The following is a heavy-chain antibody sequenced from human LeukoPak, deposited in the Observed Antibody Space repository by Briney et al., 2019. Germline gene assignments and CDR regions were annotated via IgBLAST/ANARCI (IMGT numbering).Heavy chain of an antibody. V-gene: IGHV1-8*01. J-gene: IGHJ4*02. Sequence: ASMKVSCKASGYTFASYDINWVRQATGQGLEWMGWMNPNSGNTGYAQKFQGRVTMTRNTSISTAYMELNNLRSQDTAVYYCARAGERPMRYFDYRGQGARVTVSP. CDR3: ARAGERPMRYFDY. CDR2: MNPNSGNT. D-gene: IGHD3-16*01. CDR1: GYTFASYD.